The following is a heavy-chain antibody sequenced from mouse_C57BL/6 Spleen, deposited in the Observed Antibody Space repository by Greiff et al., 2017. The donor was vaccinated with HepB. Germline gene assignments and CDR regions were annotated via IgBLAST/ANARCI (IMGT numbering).Heavy chain of an antibody. CDR3: ARGGSNSWYFDV. V-gene: IGHV5-4*01. J-gene: IGHJ1*03. D-gene: IGHD2-5*01. Sequence: EVQGVESGGGLVKPGGSLKLSCAASGFTFSSYAMSWVRQTPEKRLEWVATISDGGSYTYYPDNVKGRFTISRDNAKNNLYLQMSHLKSEDTAMYYCARGGSNSWYFDVWGTGTTVTVSS. CDR2: ISDGGSYT. CDR1: GFTFSSYA.